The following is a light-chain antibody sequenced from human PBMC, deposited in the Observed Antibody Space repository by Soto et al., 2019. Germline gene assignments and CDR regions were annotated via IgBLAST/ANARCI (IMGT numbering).Light chain of an antibody. V-gene: IGLV2-11*01. CDR2: DVS. CDR3: CSYAGSYTWV. Sequence: QSALTQPRSVSGSPGQSVAISCTGTNIDVGAYNYVSWYQQHPGKAPKLMIYDVSKRPSGVPDRFSGSKSGNTASLTISGLQAEDEADYYCCSYAGSYTWVFGGGTKLTVL. CDR1: NIDVGAYNY. J-gene: IGLJ2*01.